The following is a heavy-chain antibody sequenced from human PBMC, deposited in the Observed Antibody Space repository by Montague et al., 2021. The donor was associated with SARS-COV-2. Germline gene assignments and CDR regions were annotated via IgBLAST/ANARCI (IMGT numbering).Heavy chain of an antibody. V-gene: IGHV3-48*03. J-gene: IGHJ4*02. CDR1: DFGFKNYE. Sequence: SLRLSCAASDFGFKNYEMNWVRQAPGRGLEWVSYISYSGSTKYYADSVKGRFTISRDNAKASLFLQMNSLRVEDTAIYYCTRDESETSGFDFWGQGTLVTVSS. D-gene: IGHD2-15*01. CDR3: TRDESETSGFDF. CDR2: ISYSGSTK.